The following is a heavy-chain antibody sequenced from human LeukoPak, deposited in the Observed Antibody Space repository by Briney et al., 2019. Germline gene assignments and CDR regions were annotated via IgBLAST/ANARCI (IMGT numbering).Heavy chain of an antibody. Sequence: ASVKVSCKASGYTFTFYYIHWVRQAPGQGLEWMGILSTNSPDTAYAQKFQGRVTMTRDTSTSTVYMELSSLRSEDTAVYYCARDLGLIGFGDYWGQGTLVTVSS. V-gene: IGHV1-46*01. CDR2: LSTNSPDT. CDR3: ARDLGLIGFGDY. J-gene: IGHJ4*02. CDR1: GYTFTFYY. D-gene: IGHD3-16*01.